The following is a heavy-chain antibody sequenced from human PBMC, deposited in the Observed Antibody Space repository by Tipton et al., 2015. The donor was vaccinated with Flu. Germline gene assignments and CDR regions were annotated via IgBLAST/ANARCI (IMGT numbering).Heavy chain of an antibody. D-gene: IGHD3-3*01. Sequence: SLRLSCSASGFTFSNYAMSWVRQAPGKGLEWVSVIGGTATTTKYTDSVKGRFTISRDNSKNTLYLQMNSLRAEDTAVYYCAKGGVFAVITNWFDPWGQGTLVTVSS. J-gene: IGHJ5*02. CDR3: AKGGVFAVITNWFDP. CDR1: GFTFSNYA. CDR2: IGGTATTT. V-gene: IGHV3-23*01.